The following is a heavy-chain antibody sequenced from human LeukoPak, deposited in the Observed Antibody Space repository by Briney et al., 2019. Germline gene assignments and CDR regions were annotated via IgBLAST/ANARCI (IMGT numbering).Heavy chain of an antibody. Sequence: SVKVSCKASGGTFSSYAISWVRQAPGQGLEWMGGIIPIFGTANYAQKFQGRVTITTDESTSTAYMELSSLRSEDTAVYYCARGAITIFGVGLDAFDIWGQGTMVTVSS. D-gene: IGHD3-3*01. CDR3: ARGAITIFGVGLDAFDI. CDR2: IIPIFGTA. J-gene: IGHJ3*02. CDR1: GGTFSSYA. V-gene: IGHV1-69*05.